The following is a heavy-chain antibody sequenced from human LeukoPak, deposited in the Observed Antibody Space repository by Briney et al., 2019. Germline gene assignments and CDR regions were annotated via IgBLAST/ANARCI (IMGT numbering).Heavy chain of an antibody. Sequence: SETLSLTCTVSGVSISSYYWSWIRQPAGKGLEWIGRVYTTGGTNYNPSLKSRLTMSVDTSKNQFSLNLGSVTAADTAVYYCARDGGQQLTSRFDPWGQGTLVTVSS. J-gene: IGHJ5*02. V-gene: IGHV4-4*07. CDR3: ARDGGQQLTSRFDP. CDR2: VYTTGGT. CDR1: GVSISSYY. D-gene: IGHD6-13*01.